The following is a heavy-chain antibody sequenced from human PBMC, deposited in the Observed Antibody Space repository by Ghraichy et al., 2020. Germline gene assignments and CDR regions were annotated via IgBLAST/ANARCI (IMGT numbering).Heavy chain of an antibody. V-gene: IGHV4-39*01. CDR1: GGSISSSSYY. Sequence: ESLNISCTVSGGSISSSSYYWGWIRQPPGKGLEWIGSIYYSGSTYYNPSLKSRVTISVDTSKNQFSLKLSSVTAADTAVYYCASISYYYDSRWGQGTLVTVSS. D-gene: IGHD3-22*01. CDR2: IYYSGST. J-gene: IGHJ4*02. CDR3: ASISYYYDSR.